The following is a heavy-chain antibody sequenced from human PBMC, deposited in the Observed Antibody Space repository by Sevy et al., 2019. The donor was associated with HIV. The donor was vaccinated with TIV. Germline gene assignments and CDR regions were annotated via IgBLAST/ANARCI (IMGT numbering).Heavy chain of an antibody. V-gene: IGHV3-9*01. J-gene: IGHJ4*02. D-gene: IGHD3-22*01. Sequence: GGSLGLSCAASGFTFDDYAMHWVRQAPGKGLEWVSGISWNSGSIGYADSVKGRFTISRDNAKNSLYLQMNSLRAEDTALYDCAKSHDSSGYYLGLGYVDYWGQGTLVTVSS. CDR3: AKSHDSSGYYLGLGYVDY. CDR2: ISWNSGSI. CDR1: GFTFDDYA.